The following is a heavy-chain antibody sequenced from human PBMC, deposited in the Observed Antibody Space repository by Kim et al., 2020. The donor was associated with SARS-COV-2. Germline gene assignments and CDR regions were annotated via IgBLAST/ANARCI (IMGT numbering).Heavy chain of an antibody. Sequence: GGSLRLSCAASGFTFSSYEMNWVRQAPGKGLEWVSYISSSGSTIYYADSVKGRFTISRDNAKNSLYLQMNSLRAEDTAVYYCARDLGSSYPVIVVVVAAKRGSLDYWGQGTLVTVSS. V-gene: IGHV3-48*03. J-gene: IGHJ4*02. D-gene: IGHD2-15*01. CDR3: ARDLGSSYPVIVVVVAAKRGSLDY. CDR2: ISSSGSTI. CDR1: GFTFSSYE.